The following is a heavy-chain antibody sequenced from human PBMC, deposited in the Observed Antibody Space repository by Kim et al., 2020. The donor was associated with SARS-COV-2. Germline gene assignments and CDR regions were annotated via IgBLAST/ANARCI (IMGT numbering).Heavy chain of an antibody. V-gene: IGHV1-69*04. Sequence: SVKVSCKASGGTFSSYAISWVRQAPGQGLEWMGRIIPILGIANYAQKFQGRVMITADKSTSTAYMELSSLRSEDTAVYYCARPFEDSTYLWPSYYYYGMDVWGQGTTVTVSS. J-gene: IGHJ6*02. CDR1: GGTFSSYA. CDR3: ARPFEDSTYLWPSYYYYGMDV. CDR2: IIPILGIA. D-gene: IGHD3-16*01.